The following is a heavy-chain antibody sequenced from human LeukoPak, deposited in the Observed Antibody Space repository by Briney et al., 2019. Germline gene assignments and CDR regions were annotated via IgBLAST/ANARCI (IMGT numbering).Heavy chain of an antibody. CDR3: ARDPIAAAVSYYFGY. CDR1: GFTFSSCS. D-gene: IGHD6-13*01. V-gene: IGHV3-21*01. CDR2: ISSSSYI. Sequence: GGSLRLSCAVSGFTFSSCSMNWVRQAPGKGLEWVSSISSSSYIYYADSVKGRFTISRDNAKNSLYLQMNSLRAEDTAVYYCARDPIAAAVSYYFGYWGQGTLVTVSS. J-gene: IGHJ4*02.